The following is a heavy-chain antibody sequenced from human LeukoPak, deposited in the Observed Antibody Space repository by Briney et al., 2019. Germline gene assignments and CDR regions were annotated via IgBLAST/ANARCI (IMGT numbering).Heavy chain of an antibody. CDR3: ARTIAQYSNSWLYFYYGLDV. CDR2: ISGGSEDT. V-gene: IGHV3-23*01. Sequence: GGSLRLSCTASGFTFGGYAMGWVRQAPGKGLEWVSSISGGSEDTYYADSVKGRFTISRDNSKTTLYLQMNSLRAEDTAVYYCARTIAQYSNSWLYFYYGLDVWGQGTTVTVSS. CDR1: GFTFGGYA. D-gene: IGHD6-13*01. J-gene: IGHJ6*02.